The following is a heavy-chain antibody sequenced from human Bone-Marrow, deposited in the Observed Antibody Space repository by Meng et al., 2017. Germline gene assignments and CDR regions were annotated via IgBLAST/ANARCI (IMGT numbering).Heavy chain of an antibody. J-gene: IGHJ4*02. V-gene: IGHV4-4*02. Sequence: SETLSLTCAVSGGSISSSNWWSWVHQPPGKGLEWIGEIYHSGSTNYNPSLKSRVTISVDKSKNTLYLQMNSLRAEDTAVYYCAKDLAYSSGWPSYFDYWGQGTLVTVSS. D-gene: IGHD6-19*01. CDR1: GGSISSSNW. CDR2: IYHSGST. CDR3: AKDLAYSSGWPSYFDY.